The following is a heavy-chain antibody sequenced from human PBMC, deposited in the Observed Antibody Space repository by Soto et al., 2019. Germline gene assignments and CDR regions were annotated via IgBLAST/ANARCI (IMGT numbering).Heavy chain of an antibody. D-gene: IGHD2-2*01. CDR3: ARDPTGCSSTSCYGWFDP. Sequence: QVQLVQSGAEVKKPGASVKVSCKASGYTFTGYYMHWVRQAPRQGLEWMGWINPNSGGTNYAQKFQGWVTMTRDTSISTAYMELSRLRSDDTAVYYCARDPTGCSSTSCYGWFDPWGQGTLVTVSS. CDR1: GYTFTGYY. V-gene: IGHV1-2*04. J-gene: IGHJ5*02. CDR2: INPNSGGT.